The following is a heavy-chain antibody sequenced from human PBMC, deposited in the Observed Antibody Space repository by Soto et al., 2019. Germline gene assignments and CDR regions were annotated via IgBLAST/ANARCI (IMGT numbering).Heavy chain of an antibody. D-gene: IGHD6-19*01. V-gene: IGHV1-2*02. J-gene: IGHJ6*02. CDR3: ARDMLAGFHYGMDV. CDR1: GYTFTGHY. Sequence: ASVKVSCKASGYTFTGHYIHWVRQAPGQGLEWMGYINPNGGGTIYSRKFQGRVTVTRDTSISTAYLELSSLRSDDTAVYYCARDMLAGFHYGMDVWGQGTTVTVSS. CDR2: INPNGGGT.